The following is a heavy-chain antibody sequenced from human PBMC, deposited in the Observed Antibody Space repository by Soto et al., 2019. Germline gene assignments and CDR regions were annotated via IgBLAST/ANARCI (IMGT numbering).Heavy chain of an antibody. V-gene: IGHV1-18*04. J-gene: IGHJ5*02. D-gene: IGHD1-26*01. CDR2: INVDNGET. CDR1: GYNFMRYG. CDR3: ARWISGGYSDWFDP. Sequence: QVQLVQSGAEVKKPGASVKVSCKASGYNFMRYGFTWVRQAPGQGLEWMGWINVDNGETKYPQKIQGRVTMTTDTSTSTVYMELRSLTSDDTAVYYCARWISGGYSDWFDPWGHATLVTVSS.